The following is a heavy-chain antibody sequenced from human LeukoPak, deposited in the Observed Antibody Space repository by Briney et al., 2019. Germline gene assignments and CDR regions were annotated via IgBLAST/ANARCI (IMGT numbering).Heavy chain of an antibody. CDR1: GGSISSSNW. D-gene: IGHD3-10*01. Sequence: SETLSLTCAVSGGSISSSNWWSWVRQPPGKGLEWIGEIYHSGSTNYNPSLKSRVTISVDTSKNQFSLKLSSVTAADTAVYYCARQFAYYYYYMDVWGKGTTVTISS. CDR2: IYHSGST. J-gene: IGHJ6*03. V-gene: IGHV4-4*02. CDR3: ARQFAYYYYYMDV.